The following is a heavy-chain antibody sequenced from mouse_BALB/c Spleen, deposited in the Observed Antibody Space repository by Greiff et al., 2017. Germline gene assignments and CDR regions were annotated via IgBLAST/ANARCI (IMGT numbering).Heavy chain of an antibody. V-gene: IGHV14-3*02. CDR3: AGYAMDY. CDR2: IDPANGNT. Sequence: VQLKESGAELVKPGASVKLSCTASGFNIKDTYMHWVKQRPEQGLEWIGRIDPANGNTKYDPKFQGKATITADTSSNTAYLQLSSLTSEDTAVYYCAGYAMDYWGQGTSVTVSS. J-gene: IGHJ4*01. CDR1: GFNIKDTY.